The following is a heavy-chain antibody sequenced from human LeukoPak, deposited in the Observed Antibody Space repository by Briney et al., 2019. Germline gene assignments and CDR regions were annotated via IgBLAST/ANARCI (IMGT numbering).Heavy chain of an antibody. CDR1: GGSISSHY. Sequence: PSETLSLTCTVSGGSISSHYWSWIRQPPGKGLEWIGYIYYSGSTNYNPSLKSRVTISVDTSKNQFSLKLSSVTAADTAVYYCARSPVEVNDYFDYWGQGTWSPSPQ. J-gene: IGHJ4*02. D-gene: IGHD6-19*01. CDR2: IYYSGST. V-gene: IGHV4-59*11. CDR3: ARSPVEVNDYFDY.